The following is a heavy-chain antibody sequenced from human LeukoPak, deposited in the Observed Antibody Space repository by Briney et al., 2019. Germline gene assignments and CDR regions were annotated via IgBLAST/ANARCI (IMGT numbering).Heavy chain of an antibody. V-gene: IGHV7-4-1*02. D-gene: IGHD3-9*01. J-gene: IGHJ4*02. CDR2: INTNTGNP. CDR1: GYTFTNYT. CDR3: TRGNDTTGYFTY. Sequence: ASVNVSCTASGYTFTNYTVNWVRQAPGQGLEYMGWINTNTGNPTYAQDFAGRFVFSLDTSVTTTYLQINSLKVADSAVYYCTRGNDTTGYFTYWGQGTLVTVSS.